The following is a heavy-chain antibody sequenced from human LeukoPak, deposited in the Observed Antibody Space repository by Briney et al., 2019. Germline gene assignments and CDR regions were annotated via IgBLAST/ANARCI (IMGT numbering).Heavy chain of an antibody. CDR3: ARDIDPRRYYDGSGSDAFDI. V-gene: IGHV1-69*05. CDR2: IIPIFGTA. D-gene: IGHD3-22*01. J-gene: IGHJ3*02. CDR1: GGTFSSYA. Sequence: GASVKVSCKASGGTFSSYAISWVRQAPGQGLEWMGGIIPIFGTANYAQKFQGRVTITTDESTSTAYMELSSLRSEDTAVYYCARDIDPRRYYDGSGSDAFDIWGQGTMVTVSS.